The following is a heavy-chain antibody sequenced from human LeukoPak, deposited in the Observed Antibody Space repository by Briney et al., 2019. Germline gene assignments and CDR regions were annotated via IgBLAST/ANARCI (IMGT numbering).Heavy chain of an antibody. D-gene: IGHD1-26*01. CDR3: AKAEVGSGSLGDCFDY. Sequence: AGGSLRLSCAASGFTFDDYAMHWVRQAPGKGLEWVSGISWNSGSIGYADSVKGRFTISRDNAKNSLYLQMNSLRAEDTALYYCAKAEVGSGSLGDCFDYWGQGTLVTVSS. V-gene: IGHV3-9*01. J-gene: IGHJ4*02. CDR1: GFTFDDYA. CDR2: ISWNSGSI.